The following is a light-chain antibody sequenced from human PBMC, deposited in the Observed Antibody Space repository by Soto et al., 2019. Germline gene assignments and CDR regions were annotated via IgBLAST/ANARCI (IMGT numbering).Light chain of an antibody. Sequence: ETVMTQSPATLSVSPGGGATLSCRATENINQNLAWYQQKPGQAPRLLIHATVYRATGIPDRFSGRGSGTEFTLAISTLHSEDFAVYYCQQYNTWPLNFGGGTKVDIK. V-gene: IGKV3-15*01. CDR3: QQYNTWPLN. J-gene: IGKJ4*01. CDR1: ENINQN. CDR2: ATV.